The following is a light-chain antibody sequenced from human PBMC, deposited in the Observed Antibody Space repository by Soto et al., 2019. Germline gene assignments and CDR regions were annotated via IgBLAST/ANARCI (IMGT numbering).Light chain of an antibody. CDR1: QIISSY. J-gene: IGKJ1*01. Sequence: DIQMTQSPSSLSASVGDRVTITCRASQIISSYLNWYQQKPGKAPKILIYAASSLQSGVPSRFSGSGSGTDFTLTISSLQPEDFATYYCQQSYSTPRTFGQGTKVEIK. CDR3: QQSYSTPRT. CDR2: AAS. V-gene: IGKV1-39*01.